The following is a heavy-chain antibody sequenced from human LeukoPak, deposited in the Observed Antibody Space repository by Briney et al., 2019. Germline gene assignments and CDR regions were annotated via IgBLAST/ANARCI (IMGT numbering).Heavy chain of an antibody. CDR3: ARVSVVGNAAFDI. CDR1: GGSFSGYY. Sequence: PSETLSLTCAVYGGSFSGYYWSWIRQPPGKGLEWIGEINHSGSTNYNPSLKSRVTISVDTSKNQFSLKLSSVTAADTAVYYCARVSVVGNAAFDIWGQGTMVTVSS. V-gene: IGHV4-34*01. J-gene: IGHJ3*02. CDR2: INHSGST. D-gene: IGHD2-21*01.